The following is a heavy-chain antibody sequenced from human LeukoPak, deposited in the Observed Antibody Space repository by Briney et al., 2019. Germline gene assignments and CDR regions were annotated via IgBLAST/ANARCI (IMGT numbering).Heavy chain of an antibody. CDR1: GFTFSSYA. V-gene: IGHV3-23*01. Sequence: QSGGSLRLSCAASGFTFSSYAMSWVRQAPGKGLEWVSAISGSGGSTYYADSVKGRFTISRDNSKNTLYLQMNSLRAEDTAVYYCATIPRGWFGELLSYYFDYWGQGTLVTVSS. CDR3: ATIPRGWFGELLSYYFDY. D-gene: IGHD3-10*01. CDR2: ISGSGGST. J-gene: IGHJ4*02.